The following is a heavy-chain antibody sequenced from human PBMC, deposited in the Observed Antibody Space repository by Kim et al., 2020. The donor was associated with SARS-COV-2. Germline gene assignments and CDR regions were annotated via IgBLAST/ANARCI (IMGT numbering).Heavy chain of an antibody. J-gene: IGHJ5*02. CDR2: TYYRSKWYN. Sequence: SQTLSLTCAISGDSVSSNSAAWNWIRQSPSRGLEWLGRTYYRSKWYNDYAVSVKSRITINPDTSKNQFSLQLNSVTPEDTAVYYCARDRSHSSSWYSAVNWFDPWGQGTLVTVSS. CDR1: GDSVSSNSAA. D-gene: IGHD6-13*01. V-gene: IGHV6-1*01. CDR3: ARDRSHSSSWYSAVNWFDP.